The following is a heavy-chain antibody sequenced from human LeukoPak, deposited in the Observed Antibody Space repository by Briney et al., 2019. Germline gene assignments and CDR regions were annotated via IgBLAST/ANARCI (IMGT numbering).Heavy chain of an antibody. CDR1: GGSISSSSYY. D-gene: IGHD4-23*01. Sequence: SETLSLTCTVSGGSISSSSYYWGWIRQPPGKGLEWIGSIYYSGSTYYNPSLKSRVTISVDTSKNQFSLKLSSVTAADTAVYYCARQRDYGGNSCWFDPWGQGTLVTVSS. J-gene: IGHJ5*02. CDR3: ARQRDYGGNSCWFDP. V-gene: IGHV4-39*01. CDR2: IYYSGST.